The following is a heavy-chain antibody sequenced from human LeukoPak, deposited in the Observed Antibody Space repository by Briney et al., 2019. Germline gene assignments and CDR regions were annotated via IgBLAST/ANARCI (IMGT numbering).Heavy chain of an antibody. D-gene: IGHD2-2*02. J-gene: IGHJ4*02. CDR3: ARDIPPDY. CDR1: GFTFSNYA. Sequence: GGSLRLSCAASGFTFSNYAMSWVRQAPGKGLEWVSVISVSGGGTYYADSVKGRFTISRDNSKNTLYLQMNSLRAEDTAMYYCARDIPPDYWGQGALVTVSS. V-gene: IGHV3-23*01. CDR2: ISVSGGGT.